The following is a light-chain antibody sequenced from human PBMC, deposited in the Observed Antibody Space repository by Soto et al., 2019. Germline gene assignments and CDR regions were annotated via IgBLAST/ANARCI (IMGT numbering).Light chain of an antibody. CDR2: LAS. CDR3: HQRQSWPRT. Sequence: EIVLTQSPATLSSFPCDRVTLSCRASQAVNTRLDWYQHKPGQAPRLLIYLASNRAAGVPARFSGSGSGTDFTLTISDVEPEDFAVYYCHQRQSWPRTFGQGTTVDIK. V-gene: IGKV3-11*01. CDR1: QAVNTR. J-gene: IGKJ1*01.